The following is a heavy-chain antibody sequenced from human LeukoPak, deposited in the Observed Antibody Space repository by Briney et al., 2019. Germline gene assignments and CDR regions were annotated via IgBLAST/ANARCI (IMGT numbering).Heavy chain of an antibody. J-gene: IGHJ5*02. CDR2: ISGGGIST. CDR1: GFTFSSYV. D-gene: IGHD2-21*01. Sequence: GGSLRLSCAASGFTFSSYVMSWVRQAPGKGLEWVSSISGGGISTYYADSVKGRFTISRDNSKNTLYLQMNSLRAEDTAVYYCAKEACNTSCGLDPWGQGTLVTVSS. V-gene: IGHV3-23*01. CDR3: AKEACNTSCGLDP.